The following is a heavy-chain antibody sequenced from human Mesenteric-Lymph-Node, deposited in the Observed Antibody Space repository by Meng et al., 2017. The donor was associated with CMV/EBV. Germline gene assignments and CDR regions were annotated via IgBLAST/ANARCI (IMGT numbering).Heavy chain of an antibody. Sequence: ASVMVSCKASGYTSPSYGLSWVRQAPGQGLEWMVWINTYNGETRYAQKLQGRVTMTTDTSTTTAYMEMRSLTSDDTAVYYCARGHPTYYYDSSGYYPTAYWGQGTLVTVSS. J-gene: IGHJ4*01. D-gene: IGHD3-22*01. CDR2: INTYNGET. CDR1: GYTSPSYG. CDR3: ARGHPTYYYDSSGYYPTAY. V-gene: IGHV1-18*01.